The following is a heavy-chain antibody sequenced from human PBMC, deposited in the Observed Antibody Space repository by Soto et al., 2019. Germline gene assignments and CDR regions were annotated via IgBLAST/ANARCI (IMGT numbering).Heavy chain of an antibody. CDR2: VSYDGNNK. J-gene: IGHJ4*02. CDR3: ARASRYCSNRVCLGDFDY. CDR1: EFTFTTYA. Sequence: QVQLVESGGGVVQPGRSLRLSCSASEFTFTTYAIHWLRQAPGKGLEWVATVSYDGNNKHYAHSVKGRFTISRDSSRKSLYLQMNSLRTEDTAMYYCARASRYCSNRVCLGDFDYWGQGTLVTVSS. V-gene: IGHV3-30-3*01. D-gene: IGHD2-8*01.